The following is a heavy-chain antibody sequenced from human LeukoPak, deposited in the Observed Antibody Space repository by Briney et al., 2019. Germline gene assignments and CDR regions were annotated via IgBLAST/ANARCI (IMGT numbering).Heavy chain of an antibody. J-gene: IGHJ6*02. V-gene: IGHV6-1*01. CDR3: ARGCSSTSCLVFGMDV. Sequence: SQTLSLTCAISGDSVSSNSAAWNWIRQSPSRGLEWLARAYYRSKWYNDYAVSVKGRITINPDTSKNQLSLQLNSVTPEDTAVYYCARGCSSTSCLVFGMDVWGQGTTVTVSS. D-gene: IGHD2-2*01. CDR2: AYYRSKWYN. CDR1: GDSVSSNSAA.